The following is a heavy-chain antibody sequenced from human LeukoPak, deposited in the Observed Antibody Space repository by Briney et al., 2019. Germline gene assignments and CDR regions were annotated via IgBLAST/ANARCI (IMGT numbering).Heavy chain of an antibody. J-gene: IGHJ4*02. CDR3: ARGTGY. Sequence: GGSLRLSCVASGFTLRNHLLNWVRPAPGKGLECVANINQDGCEKNYVDSVKGRFTISRDNGKNSLYLQMSSLRVEDTAVYYCARGTGYWGQGTLVTVSS. CDR1: GFTLRNHL. V-gene: IGHV3-7*04. CDR2: INQDGCEK. D-gene: IGHD2-8*02.